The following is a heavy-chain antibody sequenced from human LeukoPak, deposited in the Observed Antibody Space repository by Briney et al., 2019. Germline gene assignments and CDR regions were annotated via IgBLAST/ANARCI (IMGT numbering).Heavy chain of an antibody. V-gene: IGHV4-38-2*01. CDR3: ARHPSPGDQLVRSYFDN. CDR2: CYDGGRT. Sequence: SETLSLTCAVSGYSISSGYYWGWIRQPPGKRQEGIGRCYDGGRTQYKPSLKRRVTVSIDTSKNQFSLKLSSVTAADTAVYYCARHPSPGDQLVRSYFDNWGRGTLVTVSS. J-gene: IGHJ4*02. D-gene: IGHD6-6*01. CDR1: GYSISSGYY.